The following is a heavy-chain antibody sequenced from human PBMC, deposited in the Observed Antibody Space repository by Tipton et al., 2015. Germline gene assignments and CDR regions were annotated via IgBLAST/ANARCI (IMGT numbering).Heavy chain of an antibody. CDR2: IWYDGDNK. Sequence: SLRLSCAASGFTFSTYGMHWVRQAPGKGLEWVAVIWYDGDNKYYADSVKGRFTISRDISEHTLYLQMSSLTVEDTAVYYCARDRPPHYYGSGIEAFDIWGQGTMVTVSS. CDR3: ARDRPPHYYGSGIEAFDI. V-gene: IGHV3-33*08. D-gene: IGHD3-10*01. J-gene: IGHJ3*02. CDR1: GFTFSTYG.